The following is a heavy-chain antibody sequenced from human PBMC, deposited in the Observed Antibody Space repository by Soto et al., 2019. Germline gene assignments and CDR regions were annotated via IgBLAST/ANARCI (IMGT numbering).Heavy chain of an antibody. D-gene: IGHD6-19*01. Sequence: QVQLVESGGGVVQPGRSLRLSCAASGFTFSSYGMHWVRQAPGKGLEWVAVIWYDGSNKYYADSVKGRFTISRDNSKNTLYLQMNSLRDEDTAVYYCARDEVEVAVALDYWGQGTLVTVSS. CDR1: GFTFSSYG. V-gene: IGHV3-33*01. CDR2: IWYDGSNK. J-gene: IGHJ4*02. CDR3: ARDEVEVAVALDY.